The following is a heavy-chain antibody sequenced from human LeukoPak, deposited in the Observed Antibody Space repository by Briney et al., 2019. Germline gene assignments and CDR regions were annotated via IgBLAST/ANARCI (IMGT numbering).Heavy chain of an antibody. Sequence: PETLSLTCTVSGGSISRYYWSWIRQPPGRGGEWVGYTYYSGSTNYNPSLKSRVTIPVDTSKNQFSPKLSSVTAADAAVYYCARAPPTDAFDIWGQGTLVTVSS. J-gene: IGHJ3*02. V-gene: IGHV4-59*01. CDR2: TYYSGST. CDR3: ARAPPTDAFDI. CDR1: GGSISRYY.